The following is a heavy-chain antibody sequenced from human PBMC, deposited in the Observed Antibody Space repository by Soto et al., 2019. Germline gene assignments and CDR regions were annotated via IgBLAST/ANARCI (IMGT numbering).Heavy chain of an antibody. V-gene: IGHV3-74*01. D-gene: IGHD3-3*01. CDR1: GFTFSSYW. CDR3: ARGEYYDFWSGYYPSHYMDV. CDR2: INSDGSST. J-gene: IGHJ6*03. Sequence: GESLKISCAASGFTFSSYWMHWVRQAPGKGLVWVSRINSDGSSTSYADSVKGRFTISRDNAKNTLYLQMNSLRAEDTAVYYCARGEYYDFWSGYYPSHYMDVWGKGTTVTVSS.